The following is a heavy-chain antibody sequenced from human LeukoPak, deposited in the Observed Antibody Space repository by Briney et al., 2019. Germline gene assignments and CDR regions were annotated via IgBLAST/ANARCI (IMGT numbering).Heavy chain of an antibody. V-gene: IGHV3-30*04. CDR2: ISYDGSNK. J-gene: IGHJ4*02. Sequence: GGSLRLSCAASGFTFSSYAMHWVRQAPGKGLEWVAVISYDGSNKYYADSVNGRFTISRDNSKNTLYLQMNSLRAEDTAVYYCASDFYYGSGSYFFDYWGQGTLVTVSS. D-gene: IGHD3-10*01. CDR3: ASDFYYGSGSYFFDY. CDR1: GFTFSSYA.